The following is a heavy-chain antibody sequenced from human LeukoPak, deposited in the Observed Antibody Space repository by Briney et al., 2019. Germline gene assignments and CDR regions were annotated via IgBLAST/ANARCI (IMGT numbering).Heavy chain of an antibody. D-gene: IGHD6-19*01. V-gene: IGHV4-38-2*02. CDR1: GYSISSGYY. CDR3: ARDSDSSGWLNY. CDR2: IYYSGST. J-gene: IGHJ4*02. Sequence: SQTLSLTCTVSGYSISSGYYWGWIRQPPGKGLEWIGSIYYSGSTYYNPSLKSRVTISVDTSKNQFSLKLSSVTAADTAVYYCARDSDSSGWLNYWGQGTLVTVSS.